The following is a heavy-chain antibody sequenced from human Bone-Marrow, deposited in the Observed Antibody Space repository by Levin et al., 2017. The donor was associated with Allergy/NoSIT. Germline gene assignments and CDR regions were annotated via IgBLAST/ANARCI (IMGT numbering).Heavy chain of an antibody. D-gene: IGHD3-3*01. V-gene: IGHV3-11*01. Sequence: PGESLKISCAASGFTFSDYYMSWIRQAPGKGLEWVSYISSSGSTIYYADSVKGRFTISRDNAKNSLYLQMNSLRAEDTAVYYCARRTHSLLRFLEPGGYFDYWGQGTLVTVSS. CDR2: ISSSGSTI. CDR1: GFTFSDYY. CDR3: ARRTHSLLRFLEPGGYFDY. J-gene: IGHJ4*02.